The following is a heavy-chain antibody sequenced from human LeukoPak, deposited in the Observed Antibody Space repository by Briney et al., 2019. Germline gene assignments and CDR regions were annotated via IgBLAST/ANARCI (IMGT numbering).Heavy chain of an antibody. J-gene: IGHJ6*02. CDR3: ARDGAAGGMDV. Sequence: GGSLRLSCAASGFTFSSYWMSWVRQAPGKGLEWVANIKQDGSEKYYVDSMKGRFTISRDNAKNSLYLQMNSVRAEDTAVYYCARDGAAGGMDVWGQGTTVTVSS. CDR2: IKQDGSEK. V-gene: IGHV3-7*01. CDR1: GFTFSSYW. D-gene: IGHD6-13*01.